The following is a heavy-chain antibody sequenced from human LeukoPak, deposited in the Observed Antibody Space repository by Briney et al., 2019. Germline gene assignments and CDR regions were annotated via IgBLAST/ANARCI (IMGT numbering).Heavy chain of an antibody. Sequence: PGGSLRLSCAASGFTFSSYAMSWVRQAPGKGLEWVSSITWSGENTYYADSVKGRFTISRDNSKNTLYLQMNSMRAEDTAVYYCARDPRYGGDYVYYFDYWGQGTLVTVSS. D-gene: IGHD4-17*01. CDR1: GFTFSSYA. CDR3: ARDPRYGGDYVYYFDY. V-gene: IGHV3-23*01. CDR2: ITWSGENT. J-gene: IGHJ4*02.